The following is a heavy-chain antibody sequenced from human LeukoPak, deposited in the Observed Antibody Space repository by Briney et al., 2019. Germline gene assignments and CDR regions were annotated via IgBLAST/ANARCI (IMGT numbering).Heavy chain of an antibody. CDR1: GFTFTTYW. D-gene: IGHD4-11*01. V-gene: IGHV3-7*01. CDR2: IKQDGTEK. J-gene: IGHJ4*02. CDR3: ARHDYSNRD. Sequence: GGSLRLSCGASGFTFTTYWMSWVRQAPGKGLEWVANIKQDGTEKYYVDSVKGRFTISRDYARNSLYLQMNSLRAEDTAVYYCARHDYSNRDWGQGTLVTVSS.